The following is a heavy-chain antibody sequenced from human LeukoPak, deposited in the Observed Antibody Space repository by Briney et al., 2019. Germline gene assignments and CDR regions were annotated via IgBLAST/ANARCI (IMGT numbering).Heavy chain of an antibody. D-gene: IGHD2-15*01. CDR3: ATTQTFDY. CDR1: GFTFSNCW. J-gene: IGHJ4*02. CDR2: IKQDGSEK. Sequence: GESLRLSCIASGFTFSNCWMSWVRRAPGKGLEWVANIKQDGSEKYYMDSVKGRFSISRDNAKNSLNLQMNNLRAEDTAVYCATTQTFDYWGQGTLVTVSS. V-gene: IGHV3-7*03.